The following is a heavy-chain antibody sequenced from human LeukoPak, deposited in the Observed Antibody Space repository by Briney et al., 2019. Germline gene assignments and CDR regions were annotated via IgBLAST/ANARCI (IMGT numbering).Heavy chain of an antibody. CDR3: ARSPARQTHRFDY. Sequence: PSGTLSLTCAVSGGSISSSNWWSWVRQPPGKGLEWIGEIYHSGSTNYNPSLKSRVTISVDKSKNQFSLKLSSVTAADRAVYYCARSPARQTHRFDYWGQGTLVTVSS. CDR2: IYHSGST. CDR1: GGSISSSNW. D-gene: IGHD2-2*01. V-gene: IGHV4-4*02. J-gene: IGHJ4*02.